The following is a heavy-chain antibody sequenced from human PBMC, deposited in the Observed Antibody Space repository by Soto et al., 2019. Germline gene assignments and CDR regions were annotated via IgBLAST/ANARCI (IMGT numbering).Heavy chain of an antibody. Sequence: GGSLRLSCAASGFTFSSYGMHWVRQAPGKGLEWVAVIWYDGSNKYYADSVKGRFTISRDNSKNTLYLQMNSLRAEDTAVYYCAKDLWNYGGYGMDVWGQGTTVTVSS. J-gene: IGHJ6*02. CDR2: IWYDGSNK. CDR3: AKDLWNYGGYGMDV. D-gene: IGHD1-7*01. CDR1: GFTFSSYG. V-gene: IGHV3-33*06.